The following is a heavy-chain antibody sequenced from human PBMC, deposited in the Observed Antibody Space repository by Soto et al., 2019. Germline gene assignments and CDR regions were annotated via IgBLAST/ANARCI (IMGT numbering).Heavy chain of an antibody. CDR3: ASTYSSSWYYGVPYYYYYGMDV. Sequence: PGGSLRLSCAASGFTFSDHYMSWIRQAPGKGLEWVSYISTSGSDIYYADSVKGRFTISRDNAKNSLYLQMNSLRVEDTAVYYCASTYSSSWYYGVPYYYYYGMDVWGQGTTVTVSS. V-gene: IGHV3-11*01. CDR1: GFTFSDHY. J-gene: IGHJ6*02. CDR2: ISTSGSDI. D-gene: IGHD6-13*01.